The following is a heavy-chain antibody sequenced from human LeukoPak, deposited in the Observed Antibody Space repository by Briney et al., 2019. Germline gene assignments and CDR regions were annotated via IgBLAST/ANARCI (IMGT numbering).Heavy chain of an antibody. J-gene: IGHJ3*02. CDR2: IYYSGST. CDR1: GGSISSSSYY. Sequence: SETLSLTCTVSGGSISSSSYYWGWIRQPPGKGLEWIGSIYYSGSTYYNPSLKSRVTISVDTSKNQLSLKLSSVTAADTAVYYCARDLRITMIVMFNDAFDIWGQGTMVTVSS. V-gene: IGHV4-39*07. CDR3: ARDLRITMIVMFNDAFDI. D-gene: IGHD3-22*01.